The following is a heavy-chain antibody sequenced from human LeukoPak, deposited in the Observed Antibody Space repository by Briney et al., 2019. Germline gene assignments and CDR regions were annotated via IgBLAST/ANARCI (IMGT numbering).Heavy chain of an antibody. CDR2: ICDSCGRK. CDR3: AKRGVVIRVILVGFHKEAYYFDS. J-gene: IGHJ4*02. V-gene: IGHV3-23*01. D-gene: IGHD3-22*01. Sequence: PGGSLRLSCAVSGITLSKYGMNWVRQAPGKGVEWVGGICDSCGRKNYADSVKGRFTISRDNPKNTLYLQMNSLRAEDTAVYFCAKRGVVIRVILVGFHKEAYYFDSWGQGALVTVSS. CDR1: GITLSKYG.